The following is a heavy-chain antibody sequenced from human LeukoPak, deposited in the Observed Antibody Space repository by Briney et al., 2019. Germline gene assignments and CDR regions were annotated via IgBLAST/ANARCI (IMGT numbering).Heavy chain of an antibody. CDR2: ITTSSTTK. J-gene: IGHJ3*02. CDR3: VRDAAYSAFNM. D-gene: IGHD4-11*01. Sequence: PGGSLRLSCAASGFAFNTYSMNWVRQAPGKGLQWVSSITTSSTTKYYADSVKGRFTISRDNAKSSLYLQMDSLRDEDTAVYYCVRDAAYSAFNMWGQGTMVTVSS. V-gene: IGHV3-48*02. CDR1: GFAFNTYS.